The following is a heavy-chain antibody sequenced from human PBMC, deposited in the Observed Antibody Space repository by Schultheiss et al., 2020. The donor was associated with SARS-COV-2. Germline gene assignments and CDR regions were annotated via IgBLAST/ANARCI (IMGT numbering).Heavy chain of an antibody. V-gene: IGHV3-23*01. CDR2: ISGSGGST. CDR3: ARGNIAGRNGMDV. J-gene: IGHJ6*02. D-gene: IGHD6-6*01. Sequence: GGSLRLSCAASGFTFSSYAMSWVRQAPGKGLEWVSAISGSGGSTYYADSVKGRFTISRDNSKNTLYLQMNSLRAEDTAVYYCARGNIAGRNGMDVWGQGTTVTVSS. CDR1: GFTFSSYA.